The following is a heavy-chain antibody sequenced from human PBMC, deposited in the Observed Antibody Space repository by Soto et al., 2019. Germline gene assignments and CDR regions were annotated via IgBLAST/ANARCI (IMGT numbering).Heavy chain of an antibody. V-gene: IGHV4-4*02. CDR1: GDSISNNKW. Sequence: SETLSLTCSVSGDSISNNKWWSWVRQPPGKGLEWIGEMHHSGSIHYNASLKSRATISVDKSRNQFSLQLTSVTAADTALYFCACIFSGRDNYGFYYYGMDVWDQGTQVTVSS. CDR2: MHHSGSI. CDR3: ACIFSGRDNYGFYYYGMDV. J-gene: IGHJ6*02. D-gene: IGHD5-18*01.